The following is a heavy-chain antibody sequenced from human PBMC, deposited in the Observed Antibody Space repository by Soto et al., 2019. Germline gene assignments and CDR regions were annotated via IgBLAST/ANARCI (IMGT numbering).Heavy chain of an antibody. J-gene: IGHJ4*02. CDR2: INSDGSST. Sequence: GGSLRLSCAASGFTFSSYWMHWVRQAPGKGLVWVSRINSDGSSTNYADSVKGRFTISRDTSKNTLYLQMDSLRAEDTAMYYCAKYSSSWDPITPLDHWGQGTLVTVSS. D-gene: IGHD6-13*01. CDR3: AKYSSSWDPITPLDH. V-gene: IGHV3-74*01. CDR1: GFTFSSYW.